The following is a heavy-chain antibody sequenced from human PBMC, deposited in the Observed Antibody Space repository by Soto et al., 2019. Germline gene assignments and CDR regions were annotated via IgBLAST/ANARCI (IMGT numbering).Heavy chain of an antibody. V-gene: IGHV4-30-2*01. CDR2: IYHSGST. J-gene: IGHJ4*02. CDR1: GGSISSGGYA. Sequence: QLQLQESGSGLVKPSQTLFLSCAVSGGSISSGGYAWSWIRQPPGKGLEWIGYIYHSGSTYYNPSLKSRVTISVDRSKNQFSLKLSSVSAADTAVYYCARRQVVAAQHWGQGTLVTVSS. D-gene: IGHD2-15*01. CDR3: ARRQVVAAQH.